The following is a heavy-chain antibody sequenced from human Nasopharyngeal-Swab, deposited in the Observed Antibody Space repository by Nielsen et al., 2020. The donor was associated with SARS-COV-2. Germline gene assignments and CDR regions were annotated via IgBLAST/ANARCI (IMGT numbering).Heavy chain of an antibody. Sequence: GESLKISCAASGLSFKTYGMTWVRQAPGKGLEWVSAISGSNGYTYYADSVKGRFTISRDRSKNTVYLQMNSLRAGDTAVYFCAKVRPPDQDYYFGLDVLGQGTTVTVSS. CDR1: GLSFKTYG. V-gene: IGHV3-23*01. CDR2: ISGSNGYT. J-gene: IGHJ6*02. D-gene: IGHD2-2*01. CDR3: AKVRPPDQDYYFGLDV.